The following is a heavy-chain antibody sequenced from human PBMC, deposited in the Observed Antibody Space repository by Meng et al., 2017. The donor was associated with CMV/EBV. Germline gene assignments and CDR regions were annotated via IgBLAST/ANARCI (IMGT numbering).Heavy chain of an antibody. CDR2: INPNSGGT. D-gene: IGHD5-18*01. V-gene: IGHV1-2*02. Sequence: ASVKVSCKASGGTFSSYAISWVRQAPGQGLEWMGWINPNSGGTNYAQKFQGRVTMTRDTSISTAYMELSRLGSDDTAVYYCARGWIQLWLMGYWGQGTLVTVSS. CDR3: ARGWIQLWLMGY. J-gene: IGHJ4*02. CDR1: GGTFSSYA.